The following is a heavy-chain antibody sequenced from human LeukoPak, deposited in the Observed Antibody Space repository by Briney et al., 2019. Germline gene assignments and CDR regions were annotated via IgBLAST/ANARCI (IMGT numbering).Heavy chain of an antibody. CDR3: ASDLLHAPEGLRDY. CDR2: INHSGST. J-gene: IGHJ4*02. D-gene: IGHD2-21*01. V-gene: IGHV4-34*01. Sequence: PSETLSLTCAVYGGSFSGYYWSWIRQPPGKGLEWIGEINHSGSTNYNPSLKSRVTISVDTSKNQFSLKLSSVTAADTAVYYCASDLLHAPEGLRDYWGQGTLVTVSS. CDR1: GGSFSGYY.